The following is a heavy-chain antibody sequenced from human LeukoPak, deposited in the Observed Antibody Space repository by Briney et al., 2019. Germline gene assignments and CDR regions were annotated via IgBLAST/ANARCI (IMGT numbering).Heavy chain of an antibody. CDR1: GGSFSGYY. CDR2: INHSGST. CDR3: ARGLGRPEYSSSSIYFDY. J-gene: IGHJ4*02. V-gene: IGHV4-34*01. Sequence: SETLSLTCAVYGGSFSGYYWSWIRQPPGKGLEWIGEINHSGSTNYNPSLKSRVTISVDTFKNQFSLKLSSVTAADSAVYYCARGLGRPEYSSSSIYFDYWGQGTLVTVSS. D-gene: IGHD6-6*01.